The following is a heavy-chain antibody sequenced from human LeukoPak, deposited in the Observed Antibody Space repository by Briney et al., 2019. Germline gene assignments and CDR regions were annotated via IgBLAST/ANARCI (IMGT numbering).Heavy chain of an antibody. CDR2: INHSGST. J-gene: IGHJ4*02. V-gene: IGHV4-34*01. CDR1: GGSFSGYY. CDR3: ASPPPAIVGATTGGY. D-gene: IGHD1-26*01. Sequence: PSETLSLTCAVYGGSFSGYYWSWIRQLPGKRLEWIGEINHSGSTNYNPSLKSRVTISVDTSKNQFSLKLSSVTAADTAVYYCASPPPAIVGATTGGYWGQGTLVTVSS.